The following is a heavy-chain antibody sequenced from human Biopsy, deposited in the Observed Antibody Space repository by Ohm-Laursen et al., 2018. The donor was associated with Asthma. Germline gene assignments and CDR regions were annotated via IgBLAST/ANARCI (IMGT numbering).Heavy chain of an antibody. J-gene: IGHJ4*02. D-gene: IGHD4-17*01. V-gene: IGHV1-24*01. Sequence: SSVKVSCKISGYSLTDLSMHWVRQAPGQGLEWMGGHDHEEGGTVNAWRFQGRVTMTEDTSTDTAYMELSSLSSDGTAVYYCASDFPKDYVRYNFQFWGQGTLVTVSS. CDR3: ASDFPKDYVRYNFQF. CDR1: GYSLTDLS. CDR2: HDHEEGGT.